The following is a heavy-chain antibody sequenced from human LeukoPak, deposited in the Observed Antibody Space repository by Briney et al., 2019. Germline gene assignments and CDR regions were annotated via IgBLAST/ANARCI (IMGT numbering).Heavy chain of an antibody. V-gene: IGHV1-46*01. D-gene: IGHD6-19*01. CDR2: INPSGGST. CDR3: AQRWLVPYYYYGMDV. J-gene: IGHJ6*02. Sequence: ASVKVSCKASGYTFTSYYMHWVRQAPGQGLEWMGIINPSGGSTSYAQKFQGRVTMTRDTSTSTVYMELSSLRSEDTAVYYCAQRWLVPYYYYGMDVWGQGTTVTVSS. CDR1: GYTFTSYY.